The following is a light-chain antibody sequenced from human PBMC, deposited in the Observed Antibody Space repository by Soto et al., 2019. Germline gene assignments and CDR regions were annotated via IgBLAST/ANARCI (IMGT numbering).Light chain of an antibody. CDR1: QDIRSH. V-gene: IGKV3-20*01. CDR3: QQYGTSPRT. J-gene: IGKJ1*01. CDR2: DAS. Sequence: ENVLTQSPGTLSLSPGERVTLSCRASQDIRSHLAWYQQKPGQAPRLLIFDASSRATGIPDRFSGSGSGTDFTLSISRLEPEDFAVYYCQQYGTSPRTFGQGTKA.